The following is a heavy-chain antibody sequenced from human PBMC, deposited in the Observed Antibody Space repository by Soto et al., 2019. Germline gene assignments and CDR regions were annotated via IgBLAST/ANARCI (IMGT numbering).Heavy chain of an antibody. V-gene: IGHV4-31*03. Sequence: ASETLSHTCTVSGDSISSGAYYWSWIRQHPGKGLEWIGYIYYSGSTYYNPSLKSRLTISVDTSKNQFSLKLSSVTAADTAVHYCARGITIFGVVYFDYWGQGTLVTVSS. J-gene: IGHJ4*02. CDR1: GDSISSGAYY. CDR2: IYYSGST. CDR3: ARGITIFGVVYFDY. D-gene: IGHD3-3*01.